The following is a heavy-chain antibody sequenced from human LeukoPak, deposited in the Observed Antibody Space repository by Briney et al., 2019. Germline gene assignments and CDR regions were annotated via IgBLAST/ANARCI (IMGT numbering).Heavy chain of an antibody. Sequence: SETLSLTCTVSGGSISSYYWSWIRQPPGKGLEWIGYIYYSGSTNYNPSLKSRVTISVDTSKNQFSLKLSSATAADTAVYYCARSGQYSSSLDYWGQGTLVTVSS. D-gene: IGHD6-6*01. CDR3: ARSGQYSSSLDY. CDR2: IYYSGST. V-gene: IGHV4-59*01. J-gene: IGHJ4*02. CDR1: GGSISSYY.